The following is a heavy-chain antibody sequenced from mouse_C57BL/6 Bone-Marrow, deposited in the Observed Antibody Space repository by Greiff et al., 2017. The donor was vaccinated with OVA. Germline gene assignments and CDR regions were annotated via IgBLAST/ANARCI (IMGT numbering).Heavy chain of an antibody. CDR2: IRLKSDNYAT. Sequence: EVKVEESGGGLVQPGGSMKLSCVASGFTFSNYWMNWVRQSPEQGLEWVAQIRLKSDNYATHYAESVKGRFTISRDDSKSSVYLQMNNLRAEDTGIYYCTSYSNYEGYFDYWGQGTTLTVSS. CDR1: GFTFSNYW. J-gene: IGHJ2*01. CDR3: TSYSNYEGYFDY. D-gene: IGHD2-5*01. V-gene: IGHV6-3*01.